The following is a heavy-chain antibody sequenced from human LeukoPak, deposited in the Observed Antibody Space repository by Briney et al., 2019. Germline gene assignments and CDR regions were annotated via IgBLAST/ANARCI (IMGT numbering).Heavy chain of an antibody. CDR2: IRYDGSNK. J-gene: IGHJ3*02. CDR3: TTDGTVREAFDI. D-gene: IGHD1/OR15-1a*01. Sequence: GGSLRLSCAASGFTFSSYGMHWVREAPGKGLEWGPFIRYDGSNKYYADSVKGRFTISRDNSKNTLYLQMNSLKTEDTAVYYCTTDGTVREAFDIWGQGTMVAVSS. CDR1: GFTFSSYG. V-gene: IGHV3-30*02.